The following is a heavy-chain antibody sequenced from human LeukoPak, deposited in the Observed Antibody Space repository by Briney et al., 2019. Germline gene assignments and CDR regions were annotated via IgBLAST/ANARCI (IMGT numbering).Heavy chain of an antibody. J-gene: IGHJ4*02. Sequence: ASVKVSCKASGYTFTGYYMHWVRQAPGQGLEWMGWINPNSGGTNYAQKFQGRVTMTRDTSISTAYMELSRLRSDDTAVCYCARRCTSCSDFDYWGQGTLVTVSS. D-gene: IGHD2-2*01. CDR1: GYTFTGYY. V-gene: IGHV1-2*02. CDR2: INPNSGGT. CDR3: ARRCTSCSDFDY.